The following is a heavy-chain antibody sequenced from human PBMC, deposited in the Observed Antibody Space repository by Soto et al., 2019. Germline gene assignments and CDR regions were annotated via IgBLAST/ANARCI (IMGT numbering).Heavy chain of an antibody. Sequence: CLTGTVSSGPISIGGYYWRWLRQHPGKGPEWIGYIYFTVVTDYNPSLNSRLMISVETSKRQLSLKLSSVTAADTSVYYCARVHNFYSSTWYPLGYFHXWGQGTLVTVSX. CDR2: IYFTVVT. J-gene: IGHJ4*02. CDR1: SGPISIGGYY. CDR3: ARVHNFYSSTWYPLGYFHX. D-gene: IGHD6-13*01. V-gene: IGHV4-31*03.